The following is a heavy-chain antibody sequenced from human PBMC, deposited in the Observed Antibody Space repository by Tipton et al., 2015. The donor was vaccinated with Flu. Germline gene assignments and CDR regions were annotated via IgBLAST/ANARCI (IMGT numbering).Heavy chain of an antibody. CDR1: GGSISSRSYY. D-gene: IGHD5-18*01. V-gene: IGHV4-39*07. CDR2: IYNSGST. CDR3: ARGPWIQLGPNWFDP. Sequence: TLSLTCTVSGGSISSRSYYWGWIRQPPGKGLEWIGNIYNSGSTYYNPSLKSRVTISIDTSKNQFSLRLSFVTAADTAVYYCARGPWIQLGPNWFDPWGQGTLVTVSS. J-gene: IGHJ5*02.